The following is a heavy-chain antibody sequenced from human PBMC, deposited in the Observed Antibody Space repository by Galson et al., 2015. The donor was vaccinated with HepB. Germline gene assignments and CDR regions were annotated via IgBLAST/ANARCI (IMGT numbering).Heavy chain of an antibody. CDR3: SRGVATYDYYFIDV. J-gene: IGHJ6*03. CDR1: GYTFTSYG. D-gene: IGHD2-15*01. CDR2: ISPHNGNK. V-gene: IGHV1-18*01. Sequence: SVKVSCKASGYTFTSYGINWVRQAPGQGLEWMGWISPHNGNKNYAQKFQGRVTMTTDTSTSTAYMEVRSLRSDDTAVYYCSRGVATYDYYFIDVWGKGTTVTVSS.